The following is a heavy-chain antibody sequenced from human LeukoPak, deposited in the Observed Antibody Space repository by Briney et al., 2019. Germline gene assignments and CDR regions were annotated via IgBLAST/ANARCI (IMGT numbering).Heavy chain of an antibody. V-gene: IGHV3-30-3*01. CDR3: ASGHASTWIQLWSDWGDY. Sequence: PGGSLRLSCAASGFTFSSYAMHWVRQAPGKGLEWVAVISYDGSNKYYADSVKGRFTISRDNSKNTLYLQMNSLRAEDTAVYYCASGHASTWIQLWSDWGDYWGQGTLVTVSS. CDR1: GFTFSSYA. J-gene: IGHJ4*02. CDR2: ISYDGSNK. D-gene: IGHD5-18*01.